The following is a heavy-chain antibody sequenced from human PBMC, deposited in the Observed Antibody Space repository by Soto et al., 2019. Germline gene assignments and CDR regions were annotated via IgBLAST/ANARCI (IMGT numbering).Heavy chain of an antibody. D-gene: IGHD2-2*01. CDR3: AKSIVVVPAAGGDYYYMDV. CDR1: GFTFSSYG. V-gene: IGHV3-30*18. J-gene: IGHJ6*03. Sequence: PGGSLRLSCAASGFTFSSYGMHWVRQAPGKGLEWVAVISYDGSNKYYADSVKGRFTTSRDNSKNTLYLQMNSLRAEDTAVYYCAKSIVVVPAAGGDYYYMDVWGKGTTVTVSS. CDR2: ISYDGSNK.